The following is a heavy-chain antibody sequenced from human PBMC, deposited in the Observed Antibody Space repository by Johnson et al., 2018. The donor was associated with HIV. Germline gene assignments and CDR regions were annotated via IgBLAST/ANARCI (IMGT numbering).Heavy chain of an antibody. J-gene: IGHJ3*02. CDR3: TGSQYSGRTGGAFDI. Sequence: VQVVESGGGVVQPGGSLRLSCAASGFTFDDYGMSWVRQTPGKGLEWVSGINWNGGSTDYADSVKGRFTISRDNAKNSLKLQMNSLRAEDTALYYCTGSQYSGRTGGAFDIWGQGTMVTVAS. V-gene: IGHV3-20*04. CDR1: GFTFDDYG. D-gene: IGHD1-26*01. CDR2: INWNGGST.